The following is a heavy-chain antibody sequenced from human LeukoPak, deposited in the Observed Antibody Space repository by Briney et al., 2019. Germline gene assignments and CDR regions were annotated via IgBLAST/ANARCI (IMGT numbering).Heavy chain of an antibody. CDR1: GGSISSSSFY. J-gene: IGHJ3*02. CDR2: IYYSGST. D-gene: IGHD5-12*01. CDR3: ARVYGSGYDFRGAFDI. Sequence: KSSETLSLTCTVSGGSISSSSFYWGWIRQPPGKGLEWIGSIYYSGSTYYNPSLKSRVTISIDTSKNQFSLKLSSVTAADTAVYYCARVYGSGYDFRGAFDIWGQGTMVTVSS. V-gene: IGHV4-39*07.